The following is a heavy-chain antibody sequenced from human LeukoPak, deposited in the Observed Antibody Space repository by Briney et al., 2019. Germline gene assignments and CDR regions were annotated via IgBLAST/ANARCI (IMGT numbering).Heavy chain of an antibody. CDR1: GYTFNTYG. Sequence: GASVKVSCKASGYTFNTYGITWVRQAPGQGLEWMGGIIPIFGTANYAQKFQGRVTITADKSTSTAYMELSSLRSEDTAVYYCARTRSSSSSWYGQFDYWGQGTLVTVSS. D-gene: IGHD6-13*01. CDR2: IIPIFGTA. V-gene: IGHV1-69*06. J-gene: IGHJ4*02. CDR3: ARTRSSSSSWYGQFDY.